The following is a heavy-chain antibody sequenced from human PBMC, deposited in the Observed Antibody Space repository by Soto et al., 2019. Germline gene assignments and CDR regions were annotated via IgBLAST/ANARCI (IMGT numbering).Heavy chain of an antibody. Sequence: GGSLRLSCAASGFTVSSNYMSWVRQAPGKGLEWVSVIYSGGSTYYADSVKGRFTISRHNSKNTLYLQMNSLRAEDTAVYYCARRGYGSGSYSPNYYYYMDGWGKGTTVTGSS. CDR3: ARRGYGSGSYSPNYYYYMDG. V-gene: IGHV3-53*04. CDR2: IYSGGST. D-gene: IGHD3-10*01. CDR1: GFTVSSNY. J-gene: IGHJ6*03.